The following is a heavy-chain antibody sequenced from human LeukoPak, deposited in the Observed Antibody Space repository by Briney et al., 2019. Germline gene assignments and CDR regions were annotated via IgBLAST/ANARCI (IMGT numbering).Heavy chain of an antibody. CDR3: AKSLLRYFDWLQDFDY. J-gene: IGHJ4*02. CDR2: ISGSGGST. D-gene: IGHD3-9*01. Sequence: QPGGSLRLSCAASGFTFSSYAMSWVRQAPGKGLEWVSAISGSGGSTYYADSVKGRFTISRDNSKNTLYLQMNSLSAEDTAVYYCAKSLLRYFDWLQDFDYWGQGTLVTVSS. CDR1: GFTFSSYA. V-gene: IGHV3-23*01.